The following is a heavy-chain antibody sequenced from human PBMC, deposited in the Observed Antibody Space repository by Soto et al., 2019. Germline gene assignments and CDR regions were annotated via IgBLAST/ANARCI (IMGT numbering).Heavy chain of an antibody. D-gene: IGHD5-12*01. J-gene: IGHJ3*02. CDR3: AVVATIIFAFDI. V-gene: IGHV3-7*01. CDR1: GFTFISYW. CDR2: IKQDGSEK. Sequence: GGSLRLSCAASGFTFISYWMSWVLQAPWKGLEWVANIKQDGSEKYYVDSVKGRFTISRDNAKNSLYLQMNSLRAEDTAVYYCAVVATIIFAFDIWGQGTMVTVSS.